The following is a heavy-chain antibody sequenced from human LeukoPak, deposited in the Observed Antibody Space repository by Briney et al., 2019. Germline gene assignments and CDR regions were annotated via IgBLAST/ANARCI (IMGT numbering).Heavy chain of an antibody. Sequence: GGSLRLSCAASGFTFSSHNMNWVRQAPGKGLEWVPSISSSGNFIYYADSVKGRFTISRDNAKNSLYLQMNSLRAEDTAVYYCATTTFYYDTSGYYNWGQGTLVTVPS. D-gene: IGHD3-22*01. CDR1: GFTFSSHN. J-gene: IGHJ4*02. V-gene: IGHV3-21*01. CDR3: ATTTFYYDTSGYYN. CDR2: ISSSGNFI.